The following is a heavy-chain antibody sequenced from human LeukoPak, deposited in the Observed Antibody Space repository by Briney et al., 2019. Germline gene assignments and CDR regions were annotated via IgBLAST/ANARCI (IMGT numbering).Heavy chain of an antibody. D-gene: IGHD1-1*01. J-gene: IGHJ3*02. CDR3: ATVRGNYDAFDI. CDR2: FDPEDGET. V-gene: IGHV1-24*01. CDR1: GYTLTELS. Sequence: ASVKVSCKASGYTLTELSMHWVRQAPGKGLEWMGGFDPEDGETMYAQRFQGRVTMTEDTSTDTAYMELSSLRSEDTSVYYCATVRGNYDAFDIWGQGTMVTVSS.